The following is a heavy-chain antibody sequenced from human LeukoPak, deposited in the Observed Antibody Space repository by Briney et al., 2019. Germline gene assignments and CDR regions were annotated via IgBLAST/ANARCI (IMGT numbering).Heavy chain of an antibody. D-gene: IGHD4-17*01. J-gene: IGHJ4*02. CDR3: ARAAGDYVFFDY. CDR2: INRSGSA. Sequence: SETLSLTCAVYGGSFSGYYWSWIRQPPGKGLEWIGEINRSGSANYNPSLKSRVTISVDTSKNQFSLKLSSVTAADTAVYYCARAAGDYVFFDYWGQGTLVTVSS. V-gene: IGHV4-34*01. CDR1: GGSFSGYY.